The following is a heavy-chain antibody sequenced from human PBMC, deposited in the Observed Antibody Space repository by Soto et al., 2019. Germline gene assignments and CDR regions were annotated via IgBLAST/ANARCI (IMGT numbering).Heavy chain of an antibody. Sequence: ESGGGVVQPGRSLRLSCAASGFTFNNYGMHWVRQAPGKGLEWVAVIWYDGSNKYYADSVKGRFTISRDNSKNTLYLQMNSLRAEDTAMYYCARDITTNYYYAMDVWGQGTTVTVSS. J-gene: IGHJ6*02. V-gene: IGHV3-33*01. CDR3: ARDITTNYYYAMDV. CDR1: GFTFNNYG. CDR2: IWYDGSNK. D-gene: IGHD4-4*01.